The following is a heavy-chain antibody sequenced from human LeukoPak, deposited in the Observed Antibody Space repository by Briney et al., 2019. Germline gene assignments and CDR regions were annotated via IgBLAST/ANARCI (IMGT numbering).Heavy chain of an antibody. CDR2: MNPNSGNT. D-gene: IGHD3-3*01. CDR1: GYTFTSYD. J-gene: IGHJ4*02. V-gene: IGHV1-8*01. Sequence: GASVKVSCKASGYTFTSYDINWVRQATGQVLEWMGWMNPNSGNTGYAQKFQGRVTMTRNTSISTAYMELSSLRSEDTAVYYCARASGVDFWSGYYPRAFDYWGQGTLVTVSS. CDR3: ARASGVDFWSGYYPRAFDY.